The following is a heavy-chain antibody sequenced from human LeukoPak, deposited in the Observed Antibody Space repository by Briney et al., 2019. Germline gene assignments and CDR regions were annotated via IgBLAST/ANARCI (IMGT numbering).Heavy chain of an antibody. CDR2: ISPTSGDT. Sequence: RASVTVSCKASGYTFTGYYMHWVRQAPGQGLEWMGWISPTSGDTRYAQKFQGRVTVTRDTSISTAYMDLSRLRSDDTAVYYCVRDGLNWNYDYWGQGTLVAVSS. D-gene: IGHD1-7*01. V-gene: IGHV1-2*02. CDR3: VRDGLNWNYDY. J-gene: IGHJ4*02. CDR1: GYTFTGYY.